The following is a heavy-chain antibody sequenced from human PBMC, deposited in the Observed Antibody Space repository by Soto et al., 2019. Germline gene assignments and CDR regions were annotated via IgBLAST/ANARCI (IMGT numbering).Heavy chain of an antibody. J-gene: IGHJ6*02. CDR3: TSEGSMDV. V-gene: IGHV1-2*04. CDR2: INLNTGDT. CDR1: GHTFSDYY. Sequence: QVQLGQSGAEVKKPGASVKVSCKASGHTFSDYYIHWVRQAPGQGLEWMGWINLNTGDTTSAQKFQGWVAMTRDTSISTAYMKLRRLKTDDTAVYYCTSEGSMDVWGQGTTVIVSS.